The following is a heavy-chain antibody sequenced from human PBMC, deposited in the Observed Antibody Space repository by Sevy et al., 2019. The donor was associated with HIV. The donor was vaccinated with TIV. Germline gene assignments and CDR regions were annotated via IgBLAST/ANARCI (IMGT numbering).Heavy chain of an antibody. V-gene: IGHV3-15*01. CDR3: ITVVVSV. CDR2: IKSKSDCGTT. CDR1: GFTFSNAW. Sequence: GGSLRLSCAASGFTFSNAWMFWVRQAPGKGLEWVGRIKSKSDCGTTDYAAPVKGRFTISRDDSKNTLYLQMNSLKTEDTAVYYCITVVVSVGGQGTLVTVSS. J-gene: IGHJ4*02. D-gene: IGHD2-15*01.